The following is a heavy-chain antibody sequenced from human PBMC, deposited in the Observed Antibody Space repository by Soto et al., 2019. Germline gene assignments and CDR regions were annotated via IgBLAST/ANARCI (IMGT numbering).Heavy chain of an antibody. V-gene: IGHV1-69*13. D-gene: IGHD6-19*01. CDR1: GGTFSSYA. CDR3: ARVAAVAGAAMWFDP. J-gene: IGHJ5*02. CDR2: IIPIFGTA. Sequence: GASVKVSCKASGGTFSSYAISWVRQAPGQGLEWMGGIIPIFGTANYAQKFQGRVTITADESTSTAYMELSSLRSEDTAVYYCARVAAVAGAAMWFDPWGQGTLVTVPS.